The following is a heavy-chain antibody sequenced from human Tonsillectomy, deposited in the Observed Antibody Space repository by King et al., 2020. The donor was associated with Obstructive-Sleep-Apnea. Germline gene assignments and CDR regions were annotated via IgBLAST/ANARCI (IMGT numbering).Heavy chain of an antibody. CDR3: ARGPSPGIAVAGDY. J-gene: IGHJ4*02. CDR1: GFTFSSYS. V-gene: IGHV3-21*01. CDR2: IISSSSYI. Sequence: VQLVESGGGLVKPGGSLRLSCGVSGFTFSSYSINWVRQSPGKGRAWVSSIISSSSYIYYADSVKGRFTIARDNAKNSLYLQMNSLRAADTAVYYCARGPSPGIAVAGDYWGQGTLVTVSS. D-gene: IGHD6-19*01.